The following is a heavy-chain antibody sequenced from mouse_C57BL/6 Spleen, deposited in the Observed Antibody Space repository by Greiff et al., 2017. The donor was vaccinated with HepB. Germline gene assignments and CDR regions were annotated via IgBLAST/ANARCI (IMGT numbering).Heavy chain of an antibody. CDR2: INPNNGGT. V-gene: IGHV1-26*01. Sequence: EVQLLQSGPELVKPGASVKISCKASGYTFTDYYMNWVKQSHGKSLEWNGDINPNNGGTSYNQKFKGKATLTVDKSSSTAYMELRSLTSEDSAVYYCARRIITTVVADWYFDVWGTGTTVTVSS. CDR1: GYTFTDYY. J-gene: IGHJ1*03. D-gene: IGHD1-1*01. CDR3: ARRIITTVVADWYFDV.